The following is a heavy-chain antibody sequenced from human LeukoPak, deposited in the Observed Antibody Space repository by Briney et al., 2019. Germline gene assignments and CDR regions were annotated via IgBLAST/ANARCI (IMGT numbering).Heavy chain of an antibody. CDR2: IYHSGST. V-gene: IGHV4-38-2*02. Sequence: SETLSLTCTVSGYSISSGYFWGWIRQPPGKGLEWIGNIYHSGSTYYNPSLKSRVTISVDTSKNHFSLKLSSVTAADTAVYYCARGNQDYSNALGYWGQGTLVTVSS. J-gene: IGHJ4*02. CDR1: GYSISSGYF. D-gene: IGHD4-11*01. CDR3: ARGNQDYSNALGY.